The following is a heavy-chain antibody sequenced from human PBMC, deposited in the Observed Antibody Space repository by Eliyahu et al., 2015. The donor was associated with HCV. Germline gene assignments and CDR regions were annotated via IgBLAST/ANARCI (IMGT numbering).Heavy chain of an antibody. CDR1: GFXFGXXG. CDR3: AREGDGWLHPYYFDY. J-gene: IGHJ4*02. Sequence: EVQLVESGGGLVQXGRSLRLPXRTSGFXFGXXGXTWVRQAPGKGLEWIGFIRSQTYGGAADYAASVKDRFTISRDSSTSIAYLQMTDLQSDDTAIYYCAREGDGWLHPYYFDYWGLGTLVTVSS. CDR2: IRSQTYGGAA. D-gene: IGHD5-24*01. V-gene: IGHV3-49*04.